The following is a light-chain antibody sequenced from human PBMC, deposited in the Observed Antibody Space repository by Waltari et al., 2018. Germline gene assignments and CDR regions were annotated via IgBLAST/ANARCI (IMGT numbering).Light chain of an antibody. CDR2: RAS. CDR3: QQYNSYSWT. V-gene: IGKV1-5*03. J-gene: IGKJ1*01. Sequence: DIQMPQSPSPLSASVGDRVTITCRASQSISNWLAWYQQKPGKAPKLLIYRASSLESGVPSRFSGSGSGTEFTLTISTLQPDDFATYYCQQYNSYSWTYGQGTKVEIK. CDR1: QSISNW.